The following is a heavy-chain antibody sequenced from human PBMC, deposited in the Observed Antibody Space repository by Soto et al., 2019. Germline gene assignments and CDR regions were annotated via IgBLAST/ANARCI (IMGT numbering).Heavy chain of an antibody. CDR3: AKTGSTVVTPRTGAYYFDY. D-gene: IGHD2-21*02. CDR2: ISGSGGST. Sequence: EVQLLESGGGLVQPGGSLRLSCAASGFTFSSYAMSWVRQAPGKGLEWVSAISGSGGSTYYADSVKGRFTISRDNSKNTLYLQRNSLRAEDTAVYYCAKTGSTVVTPRTGAYYFDYWGQGTLVTVSS. J-gene: IGHJ4*02. V-gene: IGHV3-23*01. CDR1: GFTFSSYA.